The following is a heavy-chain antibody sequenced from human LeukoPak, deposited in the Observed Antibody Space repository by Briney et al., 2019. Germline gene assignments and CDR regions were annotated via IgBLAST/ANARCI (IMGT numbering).Heavy chain of an antibody. V-gene: IGHV4-59*08. J-gene: IGHJ6*03. D-gene: IGHD4-23*01. CDR1: GGSISRYY. CDR2: IYYSGST. CDR3: ARVTPDYYYMDV. Sequence: SETLSLTCTVSGGSISRYYWSWIRQPPGKGLEWIGYIYYSGSTNYNPSLKSRVTISVDTSKNQFSLKLSSVTAADTAVYYCARVTPDYYYMDVWGKGTTVTVSS.